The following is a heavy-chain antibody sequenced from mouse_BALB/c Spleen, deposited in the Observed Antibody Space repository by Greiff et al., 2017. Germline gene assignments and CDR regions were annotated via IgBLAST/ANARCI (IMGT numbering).Heavy chain of an antibody. CDR2: IDPANGNT. Sequence: EVKLLESGAELVKPGASVKLSCTASGFNIKDTYMHWVKQRPEQGLEWIGRIDPANGNTKYDPKFQGKATITADTSSNTAYLQLSSLTSEDTAVYYCARGDGRHYFDYWGQGTTLTVSS. CDR3: ARGDGRHYFDY. J-gene: IGHJ2*01. V-gene: IGHV14-3*02. CDR1: GFNIKDTY. D-gene: IGHD3-1*01.